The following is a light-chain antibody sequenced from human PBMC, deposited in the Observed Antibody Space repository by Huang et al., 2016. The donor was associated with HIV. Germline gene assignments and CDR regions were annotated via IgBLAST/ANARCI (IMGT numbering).Light chain of an antibody. Sequence: IQLTQSPSSLSASVGDSVTITCRASHSISYHLNWFQHRPGKPPKILIHASSILQGGVPSRFSGSGSGTYFTLTISGLQPEDFATYYCEQSYDSPATFGGGSNVEIK. V-gene: IGKV1-39*01. CDR2: ASS. CDR1: HSISYH. CDR3: EQSYDSPAT. J-gene: IGKJ4*01.